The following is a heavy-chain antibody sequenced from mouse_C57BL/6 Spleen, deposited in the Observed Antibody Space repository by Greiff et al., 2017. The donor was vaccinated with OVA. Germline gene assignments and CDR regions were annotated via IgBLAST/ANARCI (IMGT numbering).Heavy chain of an antibody. Sequence: EVKLVESGGGLVKPGGSLKLSCAASGFTFSSYAMSWVRQTPEKRLEWVATISDGGSYTYYPDNVKGRFTISRDNAKNNLYLQMSHLKSEDTAMYYCARVDDYGGDFDYWGQGTTLTVSS. CDR3: ARVDDYGGDFDY. CDR1: GFTFSSYA. CDR2: ISDGGSYT. D-gene: IGHD2-4*01. V-gene: IGHV5-4*03. J-gene: IGHJ2*01.